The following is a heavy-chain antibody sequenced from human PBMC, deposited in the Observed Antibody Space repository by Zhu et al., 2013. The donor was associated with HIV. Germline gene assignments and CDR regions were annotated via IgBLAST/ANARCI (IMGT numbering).Heavy chain of an antibody. CDR3: SRVSRDVVATSS. J-gene: IGHJ1*01. CDR1: GYTFTNYG. CDR2: ISGYNGVT. V-gene: IGHV1-18*04. Sequence: QVQLVQPGAEVKRPGASVKVSCKASGYTFTNYGISWVRQAPGLGLEWMGWISGYNGVTKYAQKFQGRVTMTTDTPTSTAYMELRSLSSDDTAVYYCSRVSRDVVATSSWGQGTLVTVSS. D-gene: IGHD5-12*01.